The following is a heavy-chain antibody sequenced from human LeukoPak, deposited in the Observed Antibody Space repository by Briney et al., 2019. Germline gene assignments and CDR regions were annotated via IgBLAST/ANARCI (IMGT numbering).Heavy chain of an antibody. J-gene: IGHJ4*02. D-gene: IGHD3-9*01. Sequence: GASVKVSCKASGYTFTRYALHWVRQAPRQRLEWVGWVNAGNGKTKYSQKFQGRVTITRDTSASAAYMELNSLRSEDTAVYYCARSSYDFLTGSPLLNSFDYWGQGTLVTVSS. CDR1: GYTFTRYA. CDR3: ARSSYDFLTGSPLLNSFDY. CDR2: VNAGNGKT. V-gene: IGHV1-3*01.